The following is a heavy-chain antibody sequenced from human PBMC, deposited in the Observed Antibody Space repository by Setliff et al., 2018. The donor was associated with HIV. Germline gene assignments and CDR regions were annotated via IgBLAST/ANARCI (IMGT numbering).Heavy chain of an antibody. Sequence: SETLSLTCVVSGNSISSGYYWGWVRQPPGKGLEWIGSIYHTGSTYYNPSLKGRVTISVDTSKNQFSLKLTSLTAADTAVYYCARIDGEAADTNYWGQGTLGTAPQ. CDR2: IYHTGST. J-gene: IGHJ4*02. D-gene: IGHD6-13*01. CDR3: ARIDGEAADTNY. V-gene: IGHV4-38-2*01. CDR1: GNSISSGYY.